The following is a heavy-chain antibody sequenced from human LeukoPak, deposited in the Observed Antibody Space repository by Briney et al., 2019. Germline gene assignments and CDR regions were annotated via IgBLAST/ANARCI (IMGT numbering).Heavy chain of an antibody. CDR2: IYYSGST. Sequence: SETLSLTCTVSGGSISGYYWSWIRQPPGKGLEWIGYIYYSGSTNCNPSLKSRVTISVDTSKNQFSLKLSSVTAADTAVYYCARGTYYYGSGSFDYWGQGTLVTVSS. J-gene: IGHJ4*02. V-gene: IGHV4-59*01. CDR1: GGSISGYY. D-gene: IGHD3-10*01. CDR3: ARGTYYYGSGSFDY.